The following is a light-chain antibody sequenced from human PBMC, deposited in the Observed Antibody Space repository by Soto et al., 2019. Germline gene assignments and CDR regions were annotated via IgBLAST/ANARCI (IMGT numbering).Light chain of an antibody. Sequence: EIVLTQSPGTLSLSPGERATLSCRASQSVSSNSLVWYQQKPGQAPRLLISGASSRATGIPDRFSGSGSGTDFTLTISRLEPEDFAVYYCQQYGSTPLTFGGGTKVEIK. J-gene: IGKJ4*01. CDR2: GAS. CDR3: QQYGSTPLT. V-gene: IGKV3-20*01. CDR1: QSVSSNS.